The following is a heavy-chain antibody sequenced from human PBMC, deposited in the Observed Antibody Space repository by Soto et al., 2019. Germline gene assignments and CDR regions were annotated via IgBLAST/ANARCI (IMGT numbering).Heavy chain of an antibody. D-gene: IGHD1-26*01. CDR2: ISGSGGST. CDR1: GFTFSSYA. J-gene: IGHJ3*02. Sequence: PVGSLRLSCAVSGFTFSSYAMSWVRQAPGKGLEWVSAISGSGGSTYYADSVKGRFTISRDNSKNTLYLQMNSLRAEDTAVYYCAKDRRSRSYPKEAFDIWGQGTMVTVSS. V-gene: IGHV3-23*01. CDR3: AKDRRSRSYPKEAFDI.